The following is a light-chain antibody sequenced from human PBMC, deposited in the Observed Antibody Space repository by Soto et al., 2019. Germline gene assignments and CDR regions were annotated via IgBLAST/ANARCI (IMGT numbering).Light chain of an antibody. CDR2: EDN. CDR3: QSYDSSIL. J-gene: IGLJ3*02. CDR1: SGSIASNY. Sequence: NFMLTQPHFVSESPGKTVTISCTRSSGSIASNYVQWYQQRPGSAPTTVIYEDNQRPSGVPDRFSGSIDSSSNSASLTISGLKTEDEADYYCQSYDSSILFGGGTKVTVL. V-gene: IGLV6-57*04.